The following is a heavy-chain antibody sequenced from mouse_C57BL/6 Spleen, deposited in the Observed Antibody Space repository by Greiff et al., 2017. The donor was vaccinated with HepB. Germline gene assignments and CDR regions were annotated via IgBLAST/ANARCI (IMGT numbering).Heavy chain of an antibody. Sequence: QVHVKQSGAELVKPGASVKLSCKASGYTFTEYTIHWVKQRSGQGLEWIGWFYPGSGSIKYNEKFKDKATLTADKSSSTVYMELSRLTSEDSAVYFCARHESAMEGFAYWGQGTLVTVSA. D-gene: IGHD1-1*02. CDR1: GYTFTEYT. CDR2: FYPGSGSI. J-gene: IGHJ3*01. V-gene: IGHV1-62-2*01. CDR3: ARHESAMEGFAY.